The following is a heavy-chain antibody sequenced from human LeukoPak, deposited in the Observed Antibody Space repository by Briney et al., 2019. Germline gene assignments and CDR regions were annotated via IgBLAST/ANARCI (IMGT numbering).Heavy chain of an antibody. J-gene: IGHJ6*02. CDR2: INPSGGST. D-gene: IGHD4-11*01. CDR1: GYTFTSYY. Sequence: GASVKVSCKASGYTFTSYYMHWVRQAPGQGLEWMGIINPSGGSTSYAQKFQGRVTMTRDTSTSTVYTELSSLRSEDTAVYYCARSTVEDGMDVWGQGTTVTVSS. V-gene: IGHV1-46*01. CDR3: ARSTVEDGMDV.